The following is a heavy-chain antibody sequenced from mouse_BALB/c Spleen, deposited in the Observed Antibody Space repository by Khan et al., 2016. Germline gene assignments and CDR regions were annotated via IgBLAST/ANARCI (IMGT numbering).Heavy chain of an antibody. J-gene: IGHJ4*01. CDR2: IYPGSGNT. D-gene: IGHD1-1*01. Sequence: QVQLQQSGAELARPGASVKLSCKASGYTFTDYYINWVKQRTGQGLEWIGEIYPGSGNTYYNEKFKGKAILTADKSSSTAYMKLSSLTSADSAVYFCAKGGRSDYYAMDYWGQGTSVTVSS. CDR3: AKGGRSDYYAMDY. V-gene: IGHV1-77*01. CDR1: GYTFTDYY.